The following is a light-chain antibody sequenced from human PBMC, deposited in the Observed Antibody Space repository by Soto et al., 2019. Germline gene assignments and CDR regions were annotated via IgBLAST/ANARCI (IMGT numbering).Light chain of an antibody. CDR2: DAS. V-gene: IGKV3-20*01. CDR1: QSVNRY. CDR3: QQYGSSPWT. Sequence: EIVLTQSPGTLSLSPGGGATLSCRASQSVNRYLAWYQHKPGQAPRLLIYDASKRATGIPTRFSGSGSGTDFTLTISRLEPEDFAVYYCQQYGSSPWTFGQGTKVDIK. J-gene: IGKJ1*01.